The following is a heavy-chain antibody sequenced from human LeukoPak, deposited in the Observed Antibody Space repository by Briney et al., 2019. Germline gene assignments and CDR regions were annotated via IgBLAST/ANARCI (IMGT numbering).Heavy chain of an antibody. CDR2: INPNSGDT. V-gene: IGHV1-2*02. J-gene: IGHJ5*02. Sequence: DSVKVSCKASGYTFTDYYIHWVRQAPGQGLEWMGWINPNSGDTNSAQKFQGKISMTRDTSISTAYMELSSLTSDDTAVYYCARGVAVNEGRWFDPWGQGTLVIV. CDR3: ARGVAVNEGRWFDP. D-gene: IGHD6-19*01. CDR1: GYTFTDYY.